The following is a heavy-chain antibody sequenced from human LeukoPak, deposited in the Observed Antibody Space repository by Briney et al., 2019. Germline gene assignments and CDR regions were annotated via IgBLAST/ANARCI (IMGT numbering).Heavy chain of an antibody. J-gene: IGHJ4*02. CDR1: GYTFTSYG. CDR3: ARVPYYDSSGYYYPY. V-gene: IGHV1-18*01. D-gene: IGHD3-22*01. CDR2: ISAYNGNT. Sequence: ASVKVSCKAPGYTFTSYGISWVRQAPGQGLEWMGWISAYNGNTNYAQKLQGRVTMTIDTSTSTAYMELRSLRSDDTAVYYCARVPYYDSSGYYYPYWGQGTLVTVSS.